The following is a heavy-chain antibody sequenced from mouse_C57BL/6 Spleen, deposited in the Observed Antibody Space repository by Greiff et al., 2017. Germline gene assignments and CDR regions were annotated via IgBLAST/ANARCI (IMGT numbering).Heavy chain of an antibody. J-gene: IGHJ3*01. CDR2: ISSGGDYI. D-gene: IGHD1-1*01. Sequence: EVQVVESGEGLVKPGGSLKLSCAASGFTFSSYAMSWVRQTPEKRLEWVAYISSGGDYIYYADTVKGRFTISRDNARNTLYLQMSSLKSEDTAMYYCTRDVYGSPFAYWGQGTLVTVSA. CDR3: TRDVYGSPFAY. CDR1: GFTFSSYA. V-gene: IGHV5-9-1*02.